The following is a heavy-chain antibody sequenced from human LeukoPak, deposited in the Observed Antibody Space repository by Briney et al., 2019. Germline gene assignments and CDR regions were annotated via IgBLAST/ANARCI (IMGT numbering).Heavy chain of an antibody. CDR1: GGSISSYY. J-gene: IGHJ3*02. Sequence: SETLSLTCTVSGGSISSYYWSWIWQPPGKGLEWIGYIYYSGSTNYNPSLKSRVTISVDTSKNQFSLKLSSVTAADTAVYYCANHSGSYYWYAFDIWGQGTMVTVSS. CDR3: ANHSGSYYWYAFDI. CDR2: IYYSGST. V-gene: IGHV4-59*01. D-gene: IGHD1-26*01.